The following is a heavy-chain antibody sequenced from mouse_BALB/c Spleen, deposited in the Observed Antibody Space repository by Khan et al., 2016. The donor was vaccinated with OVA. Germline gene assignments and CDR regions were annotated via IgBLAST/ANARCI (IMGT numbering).Heavy chain of an antibody. Sequence: EVQLQQSRAELLKPGASVKFSCTSSGFNINDNYMHWVKQRPEQGLEWIGRIDPANGDTKYDPKFSGKATITADTSSNKVYLQLSSLKSADTVGYYCATIYGNPFAYWGQGTLVTVAA. D-gene: IGHD2-1*01. CDR1: GFNINDNY. CDR3: ATIYGNPFAY. CDR2: IDPANGDT. J-gene: IGHJ3*01. V-gene: IGHV14-3*02.